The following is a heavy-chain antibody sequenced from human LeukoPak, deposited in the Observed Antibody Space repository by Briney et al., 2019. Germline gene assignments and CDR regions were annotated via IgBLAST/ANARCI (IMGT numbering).Heavy chain of an antibody. CDR3: ARGPTLAGFGELLSYYFDY. Sequence: PSETLSLTCTVSGGSISSYYWSWIRQPPGKGLEWIGYIYYSGSTNYNPSLKSRVTISVDTSKNQFSLKLSSVTAADTAVYYCARGPTLAGFGELLSYYFDYWGQGTLVTVSS. D-gene: IGHD3-10*01. CDR2: IYYSGST. CDR1: GGSISSYY. V-gene: IGHV4-59*01. J-gene: IGHJ4*02.